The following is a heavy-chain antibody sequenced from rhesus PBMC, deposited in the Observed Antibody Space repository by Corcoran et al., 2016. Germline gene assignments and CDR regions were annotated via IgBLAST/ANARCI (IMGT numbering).Heavy chain of an antibody. V-gene: IGHV3-184*01. J-gene: IGHJ6*01. CDR1: GFTFSKHY. CDR3: TSGPNLDS. CDR2: IRSKADGGTA. Sequence: EVQLVESGGGLAKPGESLRLSCAASGFTFSKHYIYWVRQAPGKGLEWVGFIRSKADGGTAKYAAAVKGRFTISRNDSKSIVYLQMSSLKTEDTAVYYCTSGPNLDSWGQGVVVTVSS.